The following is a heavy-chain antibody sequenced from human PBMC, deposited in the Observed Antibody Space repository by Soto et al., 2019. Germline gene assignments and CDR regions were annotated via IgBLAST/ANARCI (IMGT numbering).Heavy chain of an antibody. Sequence: SETLSLTCAVYGGSFSGYYWSWIRQPPGKGLEWIGEINHSGSTNYNPSLKSRVTISVDTSKNQFSLKLSSVTAADTAVYYCARGTTIAARRGGYYYYYGMDVWGQGTTVTVS. CDR3: ARGTTIAARRGGYYYYYGMDV. J-gene: IGHJ6*02. V-gene: IGHV4-34*01. D-gene: IGHD6-6*01. CDR2: INHSGST. CDR1: GGSFSGYY.